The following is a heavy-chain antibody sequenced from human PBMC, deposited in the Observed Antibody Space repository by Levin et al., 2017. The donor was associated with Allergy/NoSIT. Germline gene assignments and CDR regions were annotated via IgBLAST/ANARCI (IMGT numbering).Heavy chain of an antibody. J-gene: IGHJ3*02. Sequence: GGSLRLSCAASGFTFSSYAMSWVRQAPGKGLEWVSAISGSGGSTYYADSVKGRFTISRDNSKNTLYLQMNSLRAEDTAVYYCAKDITVTTYYDILTGYFSPPADDADDAFDIWGQGTMVTVSS. V-gene: IGHV3-23*01. CDR3: AKDITVTTYYDILTGYFSPPADDADDAFDI. CDR1: GFTFSSYA. D-gene: IGHD3-9*01. CDR2: ISGSGGST.